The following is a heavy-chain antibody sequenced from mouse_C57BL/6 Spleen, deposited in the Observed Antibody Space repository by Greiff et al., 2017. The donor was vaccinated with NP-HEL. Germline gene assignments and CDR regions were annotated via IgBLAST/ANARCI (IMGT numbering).Heavy chain of an antibody. V-gene: IGHV5-16*01. CDR2: INYDGSST. J-gene: IGHJ2*01. CDR1: GFTFSDYY. Sequence: DVKLVESEGGLVQPGSSMKLSCTASGFTFSDYYMAWVRQVPEKGLEWVANINYDGSSTYYLDSLKSRFIISRDNAKNILYLQMSSLKSEDTATYYCARSFNWGYFDYWGQGTTLTVSS. D-gene: IGHD4-1*01. CDR3: ARSFNWGYFDY.